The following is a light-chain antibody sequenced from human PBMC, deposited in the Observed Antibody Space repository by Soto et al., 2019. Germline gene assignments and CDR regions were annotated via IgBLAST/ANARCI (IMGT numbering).Light chain of an antibody. J-gene: IGKJ4*01. CDR1: QSVSSSY. CDR2: GAN. V-gene: IGKV3-20*01. Sequence: EIVWTQSPGTLSLSPGERATLSCRASQSVSSSYLAWYQQKPGQAPRLLIYGANYRATGISDRFSGGGSGTDFTLTISRLESDDFAVYYCQQHGTSPLTFGGGTKVEMK. CDR3: QQHGTSPLT.